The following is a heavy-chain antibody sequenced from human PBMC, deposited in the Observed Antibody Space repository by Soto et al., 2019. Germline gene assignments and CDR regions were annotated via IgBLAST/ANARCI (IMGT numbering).Heavy chain of an antibody. CDR3: ENDLTGELLPTCFDP. CDR2: ISGSGDST. Sequence: GGSLRLSCAASGFTFSSYAMNWVRQAPGKGLEWVSAISGSGDSTYYVDSVKGRFTISRDNSNNTLYLQMNSLRAEDTAVYYCENDLTGELLPTCFDPWGQGTLVTVSS. V-gene: IGHV3-23*01. CDR1: GFTFSSYA. D-gene: IGHD1-26*01. J-gene: IGHJ5*02.